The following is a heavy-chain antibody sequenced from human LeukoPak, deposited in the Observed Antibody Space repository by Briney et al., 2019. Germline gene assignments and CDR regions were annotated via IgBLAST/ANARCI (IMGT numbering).Heavy chain of an antibody. V-gene: IGHV3-23*01. CDR2: ISGSGGST. CDR1: GFTFSSYA. CDR3: AKRSRFLEWFDYYYYGMDV. D-gene: IGHD3-3*01. J-gene: IGHJ6*02. Sequence: GGSLRLSCAASGFTFSSYAMSWVRQAPGKGPEWVSAISGSGGSTYYADSVKGRFTISRDNSKNTLYLQMNSLRAEDTAVYYCAKRSRFLEWFDYYYYGMDVWGQGTTVTVSS.